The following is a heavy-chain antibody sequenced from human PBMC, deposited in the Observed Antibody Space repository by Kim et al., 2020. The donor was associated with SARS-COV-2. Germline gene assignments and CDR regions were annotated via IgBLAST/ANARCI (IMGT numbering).Heavy chain of an antibody. Sequence: GGSLRLSCAASGLSFSNYGMHWVRQAPGKGLEWVAVIWYDGSNKYYADSVKGRFTISRDNSKNTLYLQMNSLRVGDTAVYYCARGQYFYDSRLPPFINYYGMDVWGQGTTVTVSS. CDR1: GLSFSNYG. D-gene: IGHD3-22*01. V-gene: IGHV3-33*01. J-gene: IGHJ6*02. CDR2: IWYDGSNK. CDR3: ARGQYFYDSRLPPFINYYGMDV.